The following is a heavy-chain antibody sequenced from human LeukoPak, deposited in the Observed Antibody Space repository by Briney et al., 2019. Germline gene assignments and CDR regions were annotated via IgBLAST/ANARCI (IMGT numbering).Heavy chain of an antibody. D-gene: IGHD6-6*01. Sequence: PGGSLGLSCAASGFTFSSYAMSWVRQAPGKGLEWVSAISGSGGSTYYADSVKGRFTISRDNSKNTLYLQMNSLRAEDTAVYYCAKAGPFEYSSSSLDYWGQGTLVTVSS. J-gene: IGHJ4*02. CDR2: ISGSGGST. V-gene: IGHV3-23*01. CDR3: AKAGPFEYSSSSLDY. CDR1: GFTFSSYA.